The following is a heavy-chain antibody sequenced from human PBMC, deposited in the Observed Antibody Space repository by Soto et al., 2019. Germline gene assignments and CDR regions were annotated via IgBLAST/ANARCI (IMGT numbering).Heavy chain of an antibody. CDR1: GGSISSYY. J-gene: IGHJ5*02. CDR2: IYYSGST. CDR3: ARVRQGRYYYGSGSPKGWFDP. Sequence: SETLSLTCTVSGGSISSYYWSWIRQPPGKGLEWIGYIYYSGSTNYNPSLKSRVTISVDTSKNQFSLKLSSVTAADTAVYYCARVRQGRYYYGSGSPKGWFDPWGQGTLVTVSS. V-gene: IGHV4-59*01. D-gene: IGHD3-10*01.